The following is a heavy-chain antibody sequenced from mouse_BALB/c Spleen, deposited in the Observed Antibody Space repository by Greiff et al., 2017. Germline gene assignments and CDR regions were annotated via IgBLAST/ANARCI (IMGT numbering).Heavy chain of an antibody. CDR1: GYSFTGYY. CDR3: ARDNITTVVPYAMDY. V-gene: IGHV1S34*01. J-gene: IGHJ4*01. Sequence: LVKTGASVKISCKASGYSFTGYYMHWVKQSHGKSLEWIGYISCYNGATSYNQKFKGKATFTVDTSSSTAYMQFNSLTSEDSAVYYCARDNITTVVPYAMDYWGQGTSVTVSS. D-gene: IGHD1-1*01. CDR2: ISCYNGAT.